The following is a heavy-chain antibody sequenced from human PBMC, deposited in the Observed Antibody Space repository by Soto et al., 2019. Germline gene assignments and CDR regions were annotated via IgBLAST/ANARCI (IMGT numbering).Heavy chain of an antibody. CDR2: IYYSGST. D-gene: IGHD3-3*01. V-gene: IGHV4-30-4*08. J-gene: IGHJ5*02. CDR1: DGNIVDRGYY. Sequence: LTCTVSDGNIVDRGYYWSMKKKPPGKGLEWIGYIYYSGSTYHNPSLKSRVTISVDTSKNQFSLKLSSVTAADTAVYYCARVQGVRFLEWFDPWGQGTLVTVSS. CDR3: ARVQGVRFLEWFDP.